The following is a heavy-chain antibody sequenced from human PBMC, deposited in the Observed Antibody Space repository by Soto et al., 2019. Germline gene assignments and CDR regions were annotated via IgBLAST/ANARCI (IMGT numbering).Heavy chain of an antibody. J-gene: IGHJ4*02. CDR1: GASISSGDYY. Sequence: SETLSLTCSVSGASISSGDYYWSWIRQHPGKGLEWIGYIYDSGSTYYNPSLKSRVTISVDTSKNQFSLKLSSVTAADTAVYYCAKDTYYHDTTGYYVFDYWGQGTLVTVSS. D-gene: IGHD3-22*01. CDR2: IYDSGST. CDR3: AKDTYYHDTTGYYVFDY. V-gene: IGHV4-31*03.